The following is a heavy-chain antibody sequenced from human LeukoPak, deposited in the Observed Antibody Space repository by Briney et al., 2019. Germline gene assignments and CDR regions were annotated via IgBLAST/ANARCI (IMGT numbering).Heavy chain of an antibody. D-gene: IGHD1-26*01. CDR3: AKVGEWELLLPFDY. V-gene: IGHV3-23*01. J-gene: IGHJ4*02. Sequence: PGGSLRLSCAASGFTFSSYAMSWVRQAPGKGLEWVSSISGSGGSTYYADSVKGRFTISRDNSKNTLYLQMNSLRAEDTAVYYCAKVGEWELLLPFDYWGQGTLVTVSS. CDR1: GFTFSSYA. CDR2: ISGSGGST.